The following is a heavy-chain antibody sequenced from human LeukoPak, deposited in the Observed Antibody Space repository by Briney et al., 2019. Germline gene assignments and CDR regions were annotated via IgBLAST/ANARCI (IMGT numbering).Heavy chain of an antibody. CDR3: ARDRGLYDSSGYYPDWFDP. CDR1: GYTFTGYY. J-gene: IGHJ5*02. Sequence: GASVKVSCKASGYTFTGYYMHWVRQAPGQGLEWMGWISAYNGNTNYAQKLQGRVTMTTDTSTSTAYMELRSLRSDDTAVYYCARDRGLYDSSGYYPDWFDPWGQGTLVTVSS. D-gene: IGHD3-22*01. CDR2: ISAYNGNT. V-gene: IGHV1-18*04.